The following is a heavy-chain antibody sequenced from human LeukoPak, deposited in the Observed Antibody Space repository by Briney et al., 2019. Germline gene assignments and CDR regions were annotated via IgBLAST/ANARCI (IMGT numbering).Heavy chain of an antibody. V-gene: IGHV5-51*01. CDR1: GYRFTTYW. J-gene: IGHJ4*02. Sequence: GDSLKISCNASGYRFTTYWIAWVRQMPGKGLEWMGIIYPGDSDTRYSPSFQGQVTISADKSISTAYLQWSSLKASDSAMYYCARLSGTYHSPGDYWGQGTLVTVSS. D-gene: IGHD1-26*01. CDR3: ARLSGTYHSPGDY. CDR2: IYPGDSDT.